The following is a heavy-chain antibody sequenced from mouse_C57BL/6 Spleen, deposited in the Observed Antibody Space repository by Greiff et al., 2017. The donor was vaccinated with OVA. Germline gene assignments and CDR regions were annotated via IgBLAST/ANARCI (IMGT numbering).Heavy chain of an antibody. J-gene: IGHJ3*01. V-gene: IGHV2-2*01. CDR1: GFSLTSYG. CDR3: ARNSIVTEAWFAY. CDR2: IWSGGST. D-gene: IGHD2-5*01. Sequence: VMLVESGPGLVQPTQSLSITCTVSGFSLTSYGVHWVRQSPGKGLEWLGVIWSGGSTDYNAAFISSLSISKDNSKIKVFFKMNILQADDTAIYYSARNSIVTEAWFAYWGQGTLVTVSA.